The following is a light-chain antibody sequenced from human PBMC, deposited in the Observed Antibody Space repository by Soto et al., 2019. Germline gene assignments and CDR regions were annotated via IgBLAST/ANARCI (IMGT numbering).Light chain of an antibody. V-gene: IGKV3-20*01. CDR1: QSVTFGY. CDR2: GAR. Sequence: VLTQSPGTLSLSPGERATLSCRASQSVTFGYLAWFQQRPGQAPRLLIYGARTRATGVPDRFSASGSGTDFSLTISRLEPEDFAVYYCQQYGTSPWTFGQGTKVDIK. CDR3: QQYGTSPWT. J-gene: IGKJ1*01.